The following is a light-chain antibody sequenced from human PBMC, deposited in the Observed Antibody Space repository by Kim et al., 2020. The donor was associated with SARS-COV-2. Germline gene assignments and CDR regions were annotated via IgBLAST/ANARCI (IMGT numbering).Light chain of an antibody. CDR2: QDS. J-gene: IGLJ1*01. CDR1: KLGDKY. V-gene: IGLV3-1*01. Sequence: SYELTQPPSVSVSPGQTASITCSGDKLGDKYACWYQQKPGQSPVLVIYQDSKRPSGIPERFSGSNSGNTATLTISGTQAMDEADYYCQAWDRSTGVFGTG. CDR3: QAWDRSTGV.